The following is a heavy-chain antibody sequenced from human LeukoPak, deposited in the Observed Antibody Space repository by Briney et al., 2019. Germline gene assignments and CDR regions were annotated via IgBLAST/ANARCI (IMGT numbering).Heavy chain of an antibody. D-gene: IGHD1-26*01. V-gene: IGHV3-48*01. CDR3: ARTLYSGNSYYMDV. CDR1: GFTFSSYN. Sequence: GGSLRLSCAASGFTFSSYNMNWVRQAPGKGLEWVSYISSSSSTIYNADSVKGRFTISRDNAKNSLYLQMYSLRAEDTAVYYCARTLYSGNSYYMDVWGKGTTVTVSS. CDR2: ISSSSSTI. J-gene: IGHJ6*03.